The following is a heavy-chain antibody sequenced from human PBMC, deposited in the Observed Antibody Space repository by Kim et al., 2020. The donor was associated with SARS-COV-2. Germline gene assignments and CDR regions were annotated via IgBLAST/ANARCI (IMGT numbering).Heavy chain of an antibody. V-gene: IGHV3-23*01. CDR2: ILADGGST. Sequence: GGSLRLSCAASGFTFSSYTMTWVRQAPGKGLDWVSTILADGGSTYYADSVRGRFTISRDNSRNTPYLQMDSLRADDTAVYFCASYILTTYWSFDLWGRGTLV. CDR3: ASYILTTYWSFDL. J-gene: IGHJ2*01. D-gene: IGHD5-12*01. CDR1: GFTFSSYT.